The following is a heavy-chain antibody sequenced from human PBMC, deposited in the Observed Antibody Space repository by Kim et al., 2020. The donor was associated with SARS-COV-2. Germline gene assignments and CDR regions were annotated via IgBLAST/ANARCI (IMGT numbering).Heavy chain of an antibody. J-gene: IGHJ6*02. V-gene: IGHV3-74*01. CDR2: INSDGSST. CDR1: GFTFSSYW. Sequence: GGSLRLSCAASGFTFSSYWMHWVRQAPGKGLVWVSRINSDGSSTSYADSVKGRFTISRDNAKNTLYLQMNSLRAEDTAVYYCARESIYYDFWSGYYSDYYYYGMDVWGQGTTVTVSS. CDR3: ARESIYYDFWSGYYSDYYYYGMDV. D-gene: IGHD3-3*01.